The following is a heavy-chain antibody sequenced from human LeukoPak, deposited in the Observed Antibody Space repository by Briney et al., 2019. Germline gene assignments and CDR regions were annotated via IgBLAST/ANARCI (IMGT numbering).Heavy chain of an antibody. D-gene: IGHD2-21*02. CDR1: GGTFSSYA. Sequence: SVKVSCKASGGTFSSYAISWVRQAPGQGLEWMGRIIPILGIANYAQKFQGRVTITADKSTSTAYMELSSLRSEDTAVYYCARDRVVTATPRSTYYFDYWGQGTLVTVSS. CDR2: IIPILGIA. V-gene: IGHV1-69*04. CDR3: ARDRVVTATPRSTYYFDY. J-gene: IGHJ4*02.